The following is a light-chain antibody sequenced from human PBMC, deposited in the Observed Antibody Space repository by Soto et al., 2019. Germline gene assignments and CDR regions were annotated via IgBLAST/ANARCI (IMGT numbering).Light chain of an antibody. V-gene: IGLV2-14*01. CDR3: SSYTSGSIVV. Sequence: QSALTQPASVSGSPGQSITISCTGTSSDIGGYNYVSWYQQHPGKAPKLMIYDVINRPSGISNRFSGSKSGNTASLTISGLQAEDEADYYCSSYTSGSIVVFGGGTKLTVL. CDR2: DVI. J-gene: IGLJ2*01. CDR1: SSDIGGYNY.